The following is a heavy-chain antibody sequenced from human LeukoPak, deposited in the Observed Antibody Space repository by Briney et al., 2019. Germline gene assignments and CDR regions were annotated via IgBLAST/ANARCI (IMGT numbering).Heavy chain of an antibody. D-gene: IGHD3-22*01. Sequence: PGGSLRLSCAASGFTFSSYGMHWVRQAPGKGLEWVAVIWYDGSNKYYADSVKGRFTISRDNSKNTLYLQMNSLRAEDTAVYYCAREGQYYYDSSGCYYWGQGTLVTVSS. CDR2: IWYDGSNK. J-gene: IGHJ4*02. V-gene: IGHV3-33*01. CDR1: GFTFSSYG. CDR3: AREGQYYYDSSGCYY.